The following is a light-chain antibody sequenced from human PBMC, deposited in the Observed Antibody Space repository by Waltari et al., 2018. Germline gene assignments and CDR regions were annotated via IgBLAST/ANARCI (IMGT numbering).Light chain of an antibody. Sequence: QSALTQPASVSGSPGQSITISCPGTSSDVGSYNLVSWYPPHPGKAPKLMIYEVSNRPSGVSNRFSGSKAGNTASLTISGLQAEDEADYYCSSYTSSSTVVFGGGTKLTVL. V-gene: IGLV2-14*02. CDR3: SSYTSSSTVV. CDR1: SSDVGSYNL. J-gene: IGLJ2*01. CDR2: EVS.